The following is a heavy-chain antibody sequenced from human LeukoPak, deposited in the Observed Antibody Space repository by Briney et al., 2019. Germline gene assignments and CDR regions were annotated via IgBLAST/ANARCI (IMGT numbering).Heavy chain of an antibody. D-gene: IGHD4-11*01. CDR3: ARRYSNSYFDY. J-gene: IGHJ4*02. CDR1: GGSISSYY. CDR2: VYQSGIT. Sequence: SETLSLTCTVSGGSISSYYWGWLRQPPGKGLEWIGNVYQSGITYYNASLKSRVTISVDTSKNQFSLKLNSVTAADTAVYYCARRYSNSYFDYWGQGTLVTVSS. V-gene: IGHV4-59*08.